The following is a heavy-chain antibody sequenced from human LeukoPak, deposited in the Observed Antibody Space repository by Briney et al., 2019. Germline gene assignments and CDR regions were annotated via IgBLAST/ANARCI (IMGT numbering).Heavy chain of an antibody. CDR1: GGSFSGYY. J-gene: IGHJ5*02. CDR3: ARGRRSLPYGSGSYYS. V-gene: IGHV4-34*01. Sequence: SETLSLTCAVYGGSFSGYYWSWIRQPPGKGLEWIGEINHSGSTNYNPSLKSRVTISVDTSKNQFSLKLSSVTAADTAGYYCARGRRSLPYGSGSYYSWGQGTLVTVSS. D-gene: IGHD3-10*01. CDR2: INHSGST.